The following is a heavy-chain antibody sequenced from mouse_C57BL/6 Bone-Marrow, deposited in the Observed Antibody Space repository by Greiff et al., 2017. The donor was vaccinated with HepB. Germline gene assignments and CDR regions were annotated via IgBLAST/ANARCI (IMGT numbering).Heavy chain of an antibody. D-gene: IGHD2-4*01. CDR2: IDPETGGT. Sequence: QVQLQQSGAELVRPGASVTLSCKASGYTFTDYEMHWVKQTPVHGLEWIGAIDPETGGTAYNQKFKGKAILTADKSSSTAYMELRSLTSEDSAVYYCTRLGDYDRSYYYAGLLGSRNLSHRLL. V-gene: IGHV1-15*01. J-gene: IGHJ4*01. CDR1: GYTFTDYE. CDR3: TRLGDYDRSYYYAGL.